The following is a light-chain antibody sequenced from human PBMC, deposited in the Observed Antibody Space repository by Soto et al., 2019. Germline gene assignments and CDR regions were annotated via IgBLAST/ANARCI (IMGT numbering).Light chain of an antibody. Sequence: DIQMTQSPSSLALSLGDRVTITCHWSQDISNYLNWHQQRPGRAPKVPIYDSSDLETGVSSRFSGSGPRKNLSLTIRSPQPEDIEPYSCKKYDNIHIKLGQGKRMAIK. V-gene: IGKV1-33*01. J-gene: IGKJ5*01. CDR1: QDISNY. CDR3: KKYDNIHIK. CDR2: DSS.